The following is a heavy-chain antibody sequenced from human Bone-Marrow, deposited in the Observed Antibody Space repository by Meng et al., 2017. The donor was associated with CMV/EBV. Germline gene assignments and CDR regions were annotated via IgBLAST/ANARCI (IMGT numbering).Heavy chain of an antibody. V-gene: IGHV3-23*01. CDR3: AGVVYDFWSAKYLGGAMDV. D-gene: IGHD3-3*01. CDR2: ISGSGGST. CDR1: GFTFRSYA. J-gene: IGHJ6*02. Sequence: GESLKISCAASGFTFRSYAMSWVRQAPGKGLEWVSAISGSGGSTYYADSVKGRFTISRDNSKNTLYLQMNSLRAEDTAVYYCAGVVYDFWSAKYLGGAMDVWGQGTTVTVS.